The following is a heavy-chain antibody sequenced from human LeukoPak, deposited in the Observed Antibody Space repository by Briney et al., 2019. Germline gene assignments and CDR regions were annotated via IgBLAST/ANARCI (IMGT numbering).Heavy chain of an antibody. J-gene: IGHJ5*02. CDR3: ARDLQGTAMARRYNWFDP. CDR1: GFTFSSYA. V-gene: IGHV3-30*04. CDR2: ISYDGSNK. Sequence: PGRSLRLSCAASGFTFSSYAMHWVRQDPGKGLEWVAVISYDGSNKYYADSVKGRFTISRDNSKNTLYLQMNSLRAEDTAVYYCARDLQGTAMARRYNWFDPWGQGTLVTVSS. D-gene: IGHD5-18*01.